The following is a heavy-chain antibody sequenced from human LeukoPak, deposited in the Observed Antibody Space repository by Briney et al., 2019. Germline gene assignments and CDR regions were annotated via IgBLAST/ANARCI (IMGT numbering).Heavy chain of an antibody. CDR2: INWNGGSR. J-gene: IGHJ4*02. V-gene: IGHV3-20*04. D-gene: IGHD2-2*01. CDR1: GFTFDDYG. Sequence: GGSLRLSCAASGFTFDDYGMSWVRQAPGKGQELVSGINWNGGSRGYADSVKGRFTISRDNAKNSLYLQMNSLRAEDTALYYCARKGSTSRTGENYFDYWGQGTLVTVSS. CDR3: ARKGSTSRTGENYFDY.